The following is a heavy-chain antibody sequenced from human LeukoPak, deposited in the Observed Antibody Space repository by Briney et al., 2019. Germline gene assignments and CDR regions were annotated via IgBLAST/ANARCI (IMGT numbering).Heavy chain of an antibody. J-gene: IGHJ4*02. CDR3: ARVGGSSGWYHRPGGPYELDY. D-gene: IGHD6-19*01. CDR2: ISSSGSTI. V-gene: IGHV3-48*03. Sequence: GGSLRLSCAASGFTFSSYEMNWVRQAPGKGLEWVSYISSSGSTIYYADSVKGRFTISRDNAKNSLYLQMSSLRAEDTAVYYCARVGGSSGWYHRPGGPYELDYWGQGTLVTVSS. CDR1: GFTFSSYE.